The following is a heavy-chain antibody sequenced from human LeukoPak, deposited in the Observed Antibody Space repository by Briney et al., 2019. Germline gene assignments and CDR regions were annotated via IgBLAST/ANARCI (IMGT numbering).Heavy chain of an antibody. CDR3: ARGISDYGDYFDY. V-gene: IGHV4-31*01. D-gene: IGHD4-17*01. J-gene: IGHJ4*02. CDR2: IYYSGST. Sequence: SQTLSLTCTVSGGSISSGGYYWSWIRQHPGKGLEWIGYIYYSGSTYYNPSLKSLITISVDTSKNPFSLKLSSVTAADTAVYYCARGISDYGDYFDYWGQGTLVTASS. CDR1: GGSISSGGYY.